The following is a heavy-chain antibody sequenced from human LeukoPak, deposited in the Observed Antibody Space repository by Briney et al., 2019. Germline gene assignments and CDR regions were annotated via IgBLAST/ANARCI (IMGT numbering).Heavy chain of an antibody. V-gene: IGHV3-33*01. CDR1: GSIISYYR. D-gene: IGHD3-16*01. CDR2: IWYGGSNK. CDR3: VSGVRWGVGGVIYT. J-gene: IGHJ4*02. Sequence: GGSLLSCCAAGGSIISYYRIWCRRQAPGKGLEWVAVIWYGGSNKYYADSVKGRFTISRDNSKNTLYLQMNSLRAEGTAVYYCVSGVRWGVGGVIYTWGQGTLVTVSS.